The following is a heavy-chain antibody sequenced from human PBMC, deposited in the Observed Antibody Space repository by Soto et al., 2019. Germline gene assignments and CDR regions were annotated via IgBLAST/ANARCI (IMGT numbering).Heavy chain of an antibody. V-gene: IGHV3-30*18. Sequence: VQLVESGGGVVQPGRSLRLSCAASGFTFSGYAVHWVRQAPGKGLEWVAVVSHDGRNTHYADSVKGRFTISRDSSKNTVSLEMISLRAEDMAVDYCAKGERQWLVTSDFNYWGQGALVTVSS. CDR1: GFTFSGYA. CDR3: AKGERQWLVTSDFNY. J-gene: IGHJ4*02. CDR2: VSHDGRNT. D-gene: IGHD6-19*01.